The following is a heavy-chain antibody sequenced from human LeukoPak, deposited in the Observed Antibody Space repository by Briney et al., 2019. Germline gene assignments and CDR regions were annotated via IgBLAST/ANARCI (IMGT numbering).Heavy chain of an antibody. CDR3: ARDLTGIYDFWSGPTDY. CDR1: GFTFSSYA. D-gene: IGHD3-3*01. V-gene: IGHV3-30-3*01. J-gene: IGHJ4*02. CDR2: ISYDGSNK. Sequence: GGSLRLSCAASGFTFSSYAMHWVRQAPGKGLEWVAVISYDGSNKYYADSVKGRFTISRDNSKNTLYLQMNGLRAEDTAVYYCARDLTGIYDFWSGPTDYWGQGTLVTVSS.